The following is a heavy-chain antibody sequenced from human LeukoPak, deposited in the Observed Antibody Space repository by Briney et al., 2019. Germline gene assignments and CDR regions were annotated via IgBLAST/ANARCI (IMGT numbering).Heavy chain of an antibody. CDR2: IIPIFGTA. CDR3: AREGGGFWSGYYYFDY. D-gene: IGHD3-3*01. V-gene: IGHV1-69*05. J-gene: IGHJ4*02. CDR1: GGTFSSYA. Sequence: ASVKVSCKASGGTFSSYAISWVRQAPGQGLEWMGGIIPIFGTANYAQKFQGRVTITTDESTSTAYMELSSLRSEDTAVYYCAREGGGFWSGYYYFDYWGQGTLVTVSS.